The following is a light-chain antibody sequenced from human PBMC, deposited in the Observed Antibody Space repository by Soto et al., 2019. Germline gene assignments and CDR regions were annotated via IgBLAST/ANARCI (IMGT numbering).Light chain of an antibody. CDR1: QSIRDL. CDR3: QQDDNYSP. V-gene: IGKV1-5*03. Sequence: IQMTQSPSTLSASVGDRVTITCRASQSIRDLLAWYQQKPGEAPKLLIYKASSLESGVQSRFSGSGSGTQFSLTINSLQPDDFATYYCQQDDNYSPFGGGTKVEIK. CDR2: KAS. J-gene: IGKJ4*02.